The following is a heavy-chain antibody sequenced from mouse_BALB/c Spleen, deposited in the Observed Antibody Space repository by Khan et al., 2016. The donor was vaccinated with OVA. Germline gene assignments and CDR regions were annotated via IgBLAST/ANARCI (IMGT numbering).Heavy chain of an antibody. CDR1: GYTFSNYW. V-gene: IGHV1-7*01. Sequence: VQLQESGAELAKPGASVKMSCKASGYTFSNYWIHWVQQRPGQGLEWIGYINPSSGYTYYNQTFTDKANLTTDKSSSTAYMQLSSLTSEDSAVDDCARYIIDYWGQGTTLTVSS. CDR3: ARYIIDY. CDR2: INPSSGYT. D-gene: IGHD1-3*01. J-gene: IGHJ2*01.